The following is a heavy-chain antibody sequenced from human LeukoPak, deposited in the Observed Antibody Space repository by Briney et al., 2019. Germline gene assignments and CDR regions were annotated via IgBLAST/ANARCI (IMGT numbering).Heavy chain of an antibody. CDR3: ARGLGYCSSTSCDDY. Sequence: SETLSLTCTVSSGSISSYYWSWIRQPPGKGLEWIGYIYYSGSTNYNPSLKSRVAMSVDTSKNQFSLKLSSVTAADTAVYYCARGLGYCSSTSCDDYWGQGTLVTVSS. CDR1: SGSISSYY. D-gene: IGHD2-2*01. V-gene: IGHV4-59*12. J-gene: IGHJ4*02. CDR2: IYYSGST.